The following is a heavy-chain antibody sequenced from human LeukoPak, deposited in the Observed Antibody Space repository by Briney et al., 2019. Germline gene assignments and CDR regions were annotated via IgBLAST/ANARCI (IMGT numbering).Heavy chain of an antibody. CDR3: ARDDGPYSGSYYFDY. V-gene: IGHV1-69*05. CDR1: GGTFSSYA. Sequence: GASVKVSCKASGGTFSSYAISWVRQAPGQGLEWMGGIIPIFGTANYAQKFQGRVTITTDESTSTAYMELRSLRSDDTAVYYCARDDGPYSGSYYFDYWGQGTLVTVSS. D-gene: IGHD1-26*01. CDR2: IIPIFGTA. J-gene: IGHJ4*02.